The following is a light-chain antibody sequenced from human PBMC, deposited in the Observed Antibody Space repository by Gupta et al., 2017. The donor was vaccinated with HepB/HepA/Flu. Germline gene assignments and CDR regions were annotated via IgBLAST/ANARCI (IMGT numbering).Light chain of an antibody. CDR2: GKD. CDR3: NSRDSSGNHLV. CDR1: SLRSYF. V-gene: IGLV3-19*01. Sequence: SSELPQDPAVSVALGQTVRITCQGDSLRSYFASWYQQKPGQAPVLVIYGKDNRPSGIPDRFSGSSSGITASVTITGAQAEDEADYYCNSRDSSGNHLVFGGGTKLTVL. J-gene: IGLJ2*01.